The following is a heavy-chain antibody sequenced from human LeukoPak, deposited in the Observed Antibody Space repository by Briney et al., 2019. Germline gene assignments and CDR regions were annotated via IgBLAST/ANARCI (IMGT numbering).Heavy chain of an antibody. Sequence: SETLSLTCTVSGGSISSGSYYWSWIRQPAGKGLEWIGRIYTSGSTNYNPSLKSRVTISVDTSKNQFSLKLSSVTAADTAVYYCARTRRGCFDYWGQGTLVTVSS. CDR2: IYTSGST. CDR3: ARTRRGCFDY. D-gene: IGHD6-19*01. CDR1: GGSISSGSYY. J-gene: IGHJ4*02. V-gene: IGHV4-61*02.